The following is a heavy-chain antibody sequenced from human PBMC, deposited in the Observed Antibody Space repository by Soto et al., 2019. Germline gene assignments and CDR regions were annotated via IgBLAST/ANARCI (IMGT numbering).Heavy chain of an antibody. V-gene: IGHV4-4*02. CDR2: IFHSGST. CDR1: GGSIRSNNW. CDR3: ARVYSGSYSDY. D-gene: IGHD1-26*01. J-gene: IGHJ4*02. Sequence: QVQLQESGPGLVKPSGTLSLTCAVSGGSIRSNNWWSWVRQPPGKGLEWIGEIFHSGSTYYNPSLKTRVTISVDKSKNQFSLKLSAVTAADTAVYYCARVYSGSYSDYWGQGTLVTVSS.